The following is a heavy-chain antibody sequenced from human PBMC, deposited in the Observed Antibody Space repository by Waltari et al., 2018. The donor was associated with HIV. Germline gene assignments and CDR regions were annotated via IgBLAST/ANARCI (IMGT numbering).Heavy chain of an antibody. CDR1: GYSFTSYW. D-gene: IGHD3-22*01. CDR2: IYPGDADT. CDR3: ARPRGYDSSGLDAFDI. Sequence: EVQLVQSGAEVKKPGESLKISCKGSGYSFTSYWIGWVRQMPGKGLEWIGIIYPGDADTRYSPSCQGQVTISADKSISTAYLQWSSLKASDTAMYYCARPRGYDSSGLDAFDIWGQGTMVTVSS. V-gene: IGHV5-51*01. J-gene: IGHJ3*02.